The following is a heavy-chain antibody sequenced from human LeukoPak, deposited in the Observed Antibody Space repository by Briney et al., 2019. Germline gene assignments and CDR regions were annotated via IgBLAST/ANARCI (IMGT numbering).Heavy chain of an antibody. Sequence: GGSLRLSCAASGFTFSSYSMNWVRQAPGKGLEWVSSISSSISYIYYADSVKGRFTISRDNAKNSLYLQMNSLRAEDTAVYYCARGADDYGDAFDIWGQGTMVTVSS. V-gene: IGHV3-21*01. D-gene: IGHD4-17*01. CDR3: ARGADDYGDAFDI. J-gene: IGHJ3*02. CDR2: ISSSISYI. CDR1: GFTFSSYS.